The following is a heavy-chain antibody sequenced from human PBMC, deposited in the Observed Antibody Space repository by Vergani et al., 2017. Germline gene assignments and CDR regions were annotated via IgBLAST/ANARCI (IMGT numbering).Heavy chain of an antibody. J-gene: IGHJ5*02. CDR2: INAGNCNT. CDR1: GYTFTSYA. V-gene: IGHV1-3*01. Sequence: QVQLVQSGAEVKKPGASVKVSCKASGYTFTSYAMHWVRQAPGQRLEWMGWINAGNCNTKYSQKFQGRVTITRDTSASTAYMELGSLRSEDTAVYYCASESIAVAGTPWGQGTLVTVSS. D-gene: IGHD6-19*01. CDR3: ASESIAVAGTP.